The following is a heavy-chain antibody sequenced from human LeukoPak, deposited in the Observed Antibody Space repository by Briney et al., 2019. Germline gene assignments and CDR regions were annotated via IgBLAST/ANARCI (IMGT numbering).Heavy chain of an antibody. V-gene: IGHV3-21*06. D-gene: IGHD1-26*01. CDR3: ARDPYSGNYGPYYYYYMDV. Sequence: GGSLRLSCAASGFTFSSYNMNWVRQAPGKGPEWVSSITSSSSYIYYADSVKGRFTISRDNAKNSLYLQMDSLRVEDTTVYYCARDPYSGNYGPYYYYYMDVWGKGTTVTVSS. J-gene: IGHJ6*03. CDR2: ITSSSSYI. CDR1: GFTFSSYN.